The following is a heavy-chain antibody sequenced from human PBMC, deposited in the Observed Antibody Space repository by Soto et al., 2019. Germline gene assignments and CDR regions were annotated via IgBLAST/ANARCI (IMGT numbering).Heavy chain of an antibody. Sequence: VASVKVSCKASGYTFTSYGISWVRQAPGQGLEWMGWISAYNGNTNYAQKLQGRVTMTTDTSTSTAYMELRSLRSDDTAVYYCAVHRRDDYGGNSAGLDIWGQGTMVTVS. CDR2: ISAYNGNT. J-gene: IGHJ3*02. CDR1: GYTFTSYG. CDR3: AVHRRDDYGGNSAGLDI. D-gene: IGHD4-17*01. V-gene: IGHV1-18*01.